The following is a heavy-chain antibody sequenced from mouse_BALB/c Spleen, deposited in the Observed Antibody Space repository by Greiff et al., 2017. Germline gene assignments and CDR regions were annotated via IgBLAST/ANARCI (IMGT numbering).Heavy chain of an antibody. J-gene: IGHJ4*01. D-gene: IGHD2-3*01. CDR2: IYPGDGDT. Sequence: VQLQQSGPELVKPGASVKISCKASGYAFSSSWMNWVKQRPGQGLEWIGRIYPGDGDTNYNGKFKGKATLTADKSSSTAYMQLSSLTSVDSAVYFCARLLDGYPYAMDYWGQGTSVTVSS. CDR3: ARLLDGYPYAMDY. V-gene: IGHV1-82*01. CDR1: GYAFSSSW.